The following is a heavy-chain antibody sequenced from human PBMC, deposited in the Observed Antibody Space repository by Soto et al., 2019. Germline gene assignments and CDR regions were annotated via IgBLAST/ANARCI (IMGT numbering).Heavy chain of an antibody. V-gene: IGHV1-3*01. CDR1: GYTFTSYA. J-gene: IGHJ4*01. CDR3: AREDYSGSLVATHYFDY. D-gene: IGHD1-26*01. CDR2: INAGNGNT. Sequence: QVQLVQSGAEVKKPGASVKVSCKASGYTFTSYAMHWVRQAPGQRREWMGGINAGNGNTKYSQKFQVRVTITRDTSASKAYMELSSLRSEDTAVYYCAREDYSGSLVATHYFDYWGHGTLVTVSS.